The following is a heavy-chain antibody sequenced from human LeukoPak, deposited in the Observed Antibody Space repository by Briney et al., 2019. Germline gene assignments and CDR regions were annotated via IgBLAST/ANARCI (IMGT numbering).Heavy chain of an antibody. Sequence: ASGMVCCKASGFSFTSSAVHWRRQARGQRLEWIGWTVVGSGNTNYAQKFQERVTITRDMSTSTACMELSSLRSEDTAVYYCAAGVGSSGYYQYYFDYWGQGTLVTVPS. CDR2: TVVGSGNT. D-gene: IGHD3-22*01. V-gene: IGHV1-58*01. J-gene: IGHJ4*02. CDR1: GFSFTSSA. CDR3: AAGVGSSGYYQYYFDY.